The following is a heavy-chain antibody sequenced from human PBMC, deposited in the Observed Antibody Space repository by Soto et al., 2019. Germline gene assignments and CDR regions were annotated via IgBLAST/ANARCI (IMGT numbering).Heavy chain of an antibody. D-gene: IGHD3-10*01. Sequence: TSGTLSLTCAVSGCSISSGGFSWGRVPPPPGEGLGGIGYIYHSGSTYYNPSLKSRVTISVDRSKNQFSLKLSSVTAADTAVYYCAREGYHGSGSYQNPTPVYFDYWGQGTLVTVSS. CDR1: GCSISSGGFS. J-gene: IGHJ4*02. CDR3: AREGYHGSGSYQNPTPVYFDY. CDR2: IYHSGST. V-gene: IGHV4-30-2*01.